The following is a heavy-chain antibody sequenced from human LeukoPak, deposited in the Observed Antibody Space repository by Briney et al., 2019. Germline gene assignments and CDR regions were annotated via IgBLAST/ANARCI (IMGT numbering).Heavy chain of an antibody. V-gene: IGHV4-39*07. CDR2: IYYSGST. CDR1: GGSISSSSYY. J-gene: IGHJ4*02. CDR3: ARGKRYCSSTSCPYYFDY. D-gene: IGHD2-2*01. Sequence: PSETLSLTCTVSGGSISSSSYYWGWIRQPPGKGLEWIGSIYYSGSTYYNPSLKSRVTISVGTSKNQFSLKLSSVTAADTAVYYCARGKRYCSSTSCPYYFDYWGQGTLVTVSS.